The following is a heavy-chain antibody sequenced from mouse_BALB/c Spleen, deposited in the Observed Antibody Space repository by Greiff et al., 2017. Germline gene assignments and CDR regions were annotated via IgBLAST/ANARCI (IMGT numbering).Heavy chain of an antibody. CDR2: ISSGGSYT. V-gene: IGHV5-6*02. Sequence: DVKLQESGGDLVKPGGSLKLSCAASGFTFSSYGMSWVRQTPDKRLEWVATISSGGSYTYYPDSVKGRFTISRDNAKNTLYLQMSSLKSEDTAMYYCARQAYRYDAMDYWGQGTSVTVSS. CDR3: ARQAYRYDAMDY. J-gene: IGHJ4*01. CDR1: GFTFSSYG. D-gene: IGHD2-14*01.